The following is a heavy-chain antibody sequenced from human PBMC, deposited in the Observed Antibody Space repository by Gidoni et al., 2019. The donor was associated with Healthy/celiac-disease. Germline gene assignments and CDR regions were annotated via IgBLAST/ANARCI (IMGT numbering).Heavy chain of an antibody. J-gene: IGHJ5*02. CDR2: IYYSGST. Sequence: QVQLQESCPGRVKPSNTLSLTCPFSGGSISSGGYYWSWIRQHPGKGLVWIGYIYYSGSTYYNPSLKSRVTISVDTSKNQFSLKLSSVTAADTAVYYCARIGRTWGEFDPWGQGTLVTVSS. D-gene: IGHD1-1*01. V-gene: IGHV4-31*03. CDR3: ARIGRTWGEFDP. CDR1: GGSISSGGYY.